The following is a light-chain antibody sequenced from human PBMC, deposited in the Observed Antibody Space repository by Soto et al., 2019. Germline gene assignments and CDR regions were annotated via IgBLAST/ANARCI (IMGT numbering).Light chain of an antibody. Sequence: QSALTQPASVSGSPGQSIAISCTGSSSDVGFYNYVSWYQQHPVEVPKPIIFEVSKRPSGVSNRFSGSKSGNTASLTISGLQAEDEAAYYCSSYTTSSTRVFGTGTKVTVL. CDR2: EVS. V-gene: IGLV2-14*01. J-gene: IGLJ1*01. CDR1: SSDVGFYNY. CDR3: SSYTTSSTRV.